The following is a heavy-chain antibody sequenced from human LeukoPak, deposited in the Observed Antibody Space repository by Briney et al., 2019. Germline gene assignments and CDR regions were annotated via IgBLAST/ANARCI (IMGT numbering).Heavy chain of an antibody. CDR1: GFTFDDYG. Sequence: GGSLRLSCAASGFTFDDYGMSWVRQAPGKGLEWVSGISDRGDGTYYADSVKGRFTVSRDNSKNTLYLQMNSLRAEDTAVYYCAKGNYGYIFYFDYWGQGTLVTVSS. CDR3: AKGNYGYIFYFDY. V-gene: IGHV3-23*01. D-gene: IGHD3-16*01. CDR2: ISDRGDGT. J-gene: IGHJ4*02.